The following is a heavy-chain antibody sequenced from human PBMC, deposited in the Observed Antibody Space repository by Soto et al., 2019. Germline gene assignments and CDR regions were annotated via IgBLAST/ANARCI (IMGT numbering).Heavy chain of an antibody. CDR3: ARDIGYSSFDY. CDR2: INHEGSKQ. CDR1: GFSFSNYW. Sequence: EVQLVESGGGLVQPGGSLRLSCAVSGFSFSNYWMSWVRQAPGKGLEWVANINHEGSKQNFLDSVTGRLTISRDNGKNSLVLQMNSLRAEDTAVYYCARDIGYSSFDYWGEGTLVTVSS. J-gene: IGHJ4*02. V-gene: IGHV3-7*01. D-gene: IGHD2-15*01.